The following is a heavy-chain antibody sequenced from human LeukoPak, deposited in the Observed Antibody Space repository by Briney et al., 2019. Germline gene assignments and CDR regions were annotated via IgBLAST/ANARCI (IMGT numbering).Heavy chain of an antibody. CDR2: INHSGST. CDR3: ARGPNRYNY. D-gene: IGHD1-14*01. V-gene: IGHV4-34*01. Sequence: PSETLSLTCAVYGGSFSGYYWSWIRQPPGKGLEWIGEINHSGSTNYNPSLKSRVTILVDTSKNQFSLKLSSVTAADTAVYYCARGPNRYNYWGQGTLVTVSS. J-gene: IGHJ4*02. CDR1: GGSFSGYY.